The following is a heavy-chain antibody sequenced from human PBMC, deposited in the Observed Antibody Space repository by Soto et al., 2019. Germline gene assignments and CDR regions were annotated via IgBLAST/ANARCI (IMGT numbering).Heavy chain of an antibody. Sequence: GESLKISCQGSGYSFANYWIAWVGQMPGKGLEWVGVIYPGDSDTRYSPSFRGEVTISADKSISHVCLQCSSLKASDTAMYYCARNRLRQYYYGMDVWGQGTTVTVSS. V-gene: IGHV5-51*01. CDR1: GYSFANYW. CDR3: ARNRLRQYYYGMDV. CDR2: IYPGDSDT. J-gene: IGHJ6*02. D-gene: IGHD3-10*01.